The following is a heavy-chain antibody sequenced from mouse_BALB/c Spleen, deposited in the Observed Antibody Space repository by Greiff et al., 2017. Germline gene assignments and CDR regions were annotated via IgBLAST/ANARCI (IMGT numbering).Heavy chain of an antibody. CDR3: ARLYYGSSFYAMDY. CDR2: ISSGGSYT. CDR1: GFTFSSYG. Sequence: EVQRVESGGDLVKPGGSLKLSCAASGFTFSSYGMSWVRQTPDKRLEWVATISSGGSYTYYPDSVKGRFTISRDNAKNTLYLQMSSLKSEDTAMYYCARLYYGSSFYAMDYWGQGTSVTVSS. V-gene: IGHV5-6*01. J-gene: IGHJ4*01. D-gene: IGHD1-1*01.